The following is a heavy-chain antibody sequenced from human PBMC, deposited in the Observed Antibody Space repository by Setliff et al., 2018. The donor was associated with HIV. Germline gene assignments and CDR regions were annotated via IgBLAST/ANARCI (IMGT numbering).Heavy chain of an antibody. CDR2: ISGSGTYT. J-gene: IGHJ4*02. V-gene: IGHV3-21*01. Sequence: PGGSLRLSCVTSGFTFTSHSMNWVRLRPGKGLEWVASISGSGTYTHYADSVRGRFTVSRDNAKNSLWLQLDSLKVEDTALYFCVRSLSGNSSTYYWAFDFWGQGAPVTDSS. CDR3: VRSLSGNSSTYYWAFDF. D-gene: IGHD3-22*01. CDR1: GFTFTSHS.